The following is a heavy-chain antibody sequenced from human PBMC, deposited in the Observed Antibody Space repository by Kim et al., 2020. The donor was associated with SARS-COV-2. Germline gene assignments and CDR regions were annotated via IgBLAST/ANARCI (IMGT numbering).Heavy chain of an antibody. CDR2: SYI. J-gene: IGHJ4*02. V-gene: IGHV5-10-1*01. CDR3: ASGFDVNFDY. Sequence: SYIKYGPSFQGRVTISTDTSVSTAYLHVSSMEASDTAKYYCASGFDVNFDYWGQGTLVTVSS. D-gene: IGHD2-2*03.